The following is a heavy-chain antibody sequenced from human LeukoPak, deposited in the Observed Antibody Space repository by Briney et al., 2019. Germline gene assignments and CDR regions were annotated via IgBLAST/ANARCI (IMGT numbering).Heavy chain of an antibody. J-gene: IGHJ4*02. CDR3: ARLRYSDY. CDR2: IKQDGSEK. CDR1: GFIFGSNW. V-gene: IGHV3-7*03. D-gene: IGHD2-21*01. Sequence: QAGGSLRLSCVASGFIFGSNWMSWVRQAPGKGLEWVANIKQDGSEKNYVDSVKGRFTISRDNAKNSLYLQMNSLRAEDTAVYYCARLRYSDYWGQGTLVTVSS.